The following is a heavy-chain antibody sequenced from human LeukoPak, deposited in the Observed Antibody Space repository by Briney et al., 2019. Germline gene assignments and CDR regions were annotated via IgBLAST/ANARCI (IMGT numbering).Heavy chain of an antibody. J-gene: IGHJ5*02. Sequence: PSETLSLTCTVSGGSISSYYWSWIRQPPGKGLEWIGYIYYSGSTNYNPSLKSRVTISVDTSKNQFSLKLSSVTAADTAVYYCARYCSGGSCYGLSSYSWFGPWGQGTLVTVSS. V-gene: IGHV4-59*01. CDR2: IYYSGST. CDR1: GGSISSYY. CDR3: ARYCSGGSCYGLSSYSWFGP. D-gene: IGHD2-15*01.